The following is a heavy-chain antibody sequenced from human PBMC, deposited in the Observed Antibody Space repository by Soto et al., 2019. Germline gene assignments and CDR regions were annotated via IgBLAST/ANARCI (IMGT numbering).Heavy chain of an antibody. V-gene: IGHV3-53*02. CDR3: AREEYSGSYGSFDY. Sequence: EVQLVETGGGLIQPGGSLRLSCAASGFTVSSNYMSWVRQAPGKGLDGVSVIYSGGSTYYADPVKGRFTISRDNSKNTLYLQMNSLRAEDTAVYYCAREEYSGSYGSFDYWGQGTLVTVSS. J-gene: IGHJ4*02. D-gene: IGHD1-26*01. CDR1: GFTVSSNY. CDR2: IYSGGST.